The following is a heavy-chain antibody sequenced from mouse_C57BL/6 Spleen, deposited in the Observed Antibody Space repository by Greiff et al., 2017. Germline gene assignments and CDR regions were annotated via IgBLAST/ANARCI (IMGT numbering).Heavy chain of an antibody. V-gene: IGHV1-9*01. D-gene: IGHD1-1*01. CDR1: GYTFTGYW. J-gene: IGHJ2*01. CDR3: ARPSFYYYGSSYLYYFDY. CDR2: ILPGSGST. Sequence: VKLVESGAELMKPGASVKLSCKATGYTFTGYWIEWVKQRPGHGLEWIGEILPGSGSTNYNEKFKGKATFTADTSSNTAYMQLSSLTTEDSAIYYCARPSFYYYGSSYLYYFDYWGQGTTLTVSS.